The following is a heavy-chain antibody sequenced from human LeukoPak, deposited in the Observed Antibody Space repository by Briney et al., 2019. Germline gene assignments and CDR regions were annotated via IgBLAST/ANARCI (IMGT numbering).Heavy chain of an antibody. CDR2: IYTSGST. CDR3: ARVDVFGVVSSDYYYYMDV. CDR1: GFTFSSYT. Sequence: GSLRLSCAASGFTFSSYTMNWVRQPPGKGLEWVGRIYTSGSTNYNPTLKSRVTMSVDTSKNQFSLKLSYVTAADTAVYYCARVDVFGVVSSDYYYYMDVWGKGTTVTVSS. V-gene: IGHV4-59*10. D-gene: IGHD3-3*01. J-gene: IGHJ6*03.